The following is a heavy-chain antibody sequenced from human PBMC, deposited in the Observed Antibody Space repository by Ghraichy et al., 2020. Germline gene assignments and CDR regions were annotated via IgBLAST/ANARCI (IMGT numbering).Heavy chain of an antibody. D-gene: IGHD3-22*01. V-gene: IGHV4-39*01. J-gene: IGHJ3*02. CDR2: IYYSGST. CDR3: ARQSSASGYYPGRLEAFDI. CDR1: GGSISSSSYY. Sequence: ETLSLTCTVSGGSISSSSYYWGWIRQPPGKGLEWIGSIYYSGSTYYNPSLKSRVTISVDTSKNQFSLKLSSVTAADTAVYYCARQSSASGYYPGRLEAFDIWGQGTMVTVSS.